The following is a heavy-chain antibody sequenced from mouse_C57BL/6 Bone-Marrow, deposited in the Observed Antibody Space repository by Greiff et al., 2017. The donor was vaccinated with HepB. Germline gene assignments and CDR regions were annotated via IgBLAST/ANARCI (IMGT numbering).Heavy chain of an antibody. CDR3: ARQRSTMVTAWFAY. CDR1: GFTFSSYG. Sequence: EVKLVESGGDLVKPGGSLKLSCAASGFTFSSYGMSWVRQTPDKRLEWVATISSGGSYTYYPDSVKGRFTISRDNAKNTLYLQMSSLKSEDTAMYYCARQRSTMVTAWFAYCGQGTLVTVSA. J-gene: IGHJ3*01. V-gene: IGHV5-6*01. CDR2: ISSGGSYT. D-gene: IGHD2-2*01.